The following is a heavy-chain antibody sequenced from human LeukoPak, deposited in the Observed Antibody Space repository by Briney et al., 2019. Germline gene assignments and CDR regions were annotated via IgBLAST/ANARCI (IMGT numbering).Heavy chain of an antibody. D-gene: IGHD3-22*01. Sequence: PGGSLRLSCAASGFTVSSNYMSWVRQAPGKGLEWVSVIYSGGSTYYADSVKGRFTISRDNSKNTLYLQMNSLRAEDTAVYYCGRVSYDSSGYYFDYWGQGTLVTVSS. V-gene: IGHV3-53*01. J-gene: IGHJ4*02. CDR2: IYSGGST. CDR3: GRVSYDSSGYYFDY. CDR1: GFTVSSNY.